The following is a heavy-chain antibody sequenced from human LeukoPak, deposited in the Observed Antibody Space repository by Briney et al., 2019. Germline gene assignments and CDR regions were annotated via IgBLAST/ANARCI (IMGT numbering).Heavy chain of an antibody. CDR1: GIAASGNY. D-gene: IGHD1-26*01. V-gene: IGHV3-53*01. CDR2: ISINTNT. J-gene: IGHJ4*02. Sequence: PGGSLRLSCAASGIAASGNYMSWVRQTPGKGLEWVSFISINTNTFYADSVRGRLTISRDTSKNTLLLQMNSLRDEDSAIYYCAIAQTWDGLFESWGQGTLVTVSS. CDR3: AIAQTWDGLFES.